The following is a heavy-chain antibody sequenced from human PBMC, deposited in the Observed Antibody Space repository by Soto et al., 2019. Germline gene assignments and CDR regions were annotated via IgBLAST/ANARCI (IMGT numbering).Heavy chain of an antibody. J-gene: IGHJ4*02. D-gene: IGHD3-9*01. CDR3: TQNGGSRDWLTVN. V-gene: IGHV3-23*01. CDR2: ITGGGDNT. Sequence: EVQLLESGGDLVQPGGSLRLSCAASGFTFTSYAMSWIRQAPGKGLEWVSAITGGGDNTYYADSVKGRFTISRDNSKNSLYLLMNSLRAEDTAFYYCTQNGGSRDWLTVNWGQGTLVTVSS. CDR1: GFTFTSYA.